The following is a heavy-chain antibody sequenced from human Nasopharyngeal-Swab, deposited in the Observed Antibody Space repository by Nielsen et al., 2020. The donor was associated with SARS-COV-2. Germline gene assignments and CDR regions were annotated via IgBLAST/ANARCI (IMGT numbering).Heavy chain of an antibody. CDR2: ISYDGSNK. V-gene: IGHV3-30*18. CDR3: AKARYSGSYPPPFFDY. D-gene: IGHD1-26*01. CDR1: GFTFSSYG. J-gene: IGHJ4*02. Sequence: GESLKISCAASGFTFSSYGMHWVRQAPGKGLEWVAVISYDGSNKYYADSVKGRFTISRDNSKNTLYLQMNSLRAEDTAVYYCAKARYSGSYPPPFFDYWDQGTLVTVSS.